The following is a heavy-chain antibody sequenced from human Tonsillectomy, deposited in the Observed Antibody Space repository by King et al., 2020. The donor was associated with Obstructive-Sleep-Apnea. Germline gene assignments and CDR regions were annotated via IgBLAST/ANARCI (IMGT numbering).Heavy chain of an antibody. CDR2: IRSKAYGGTT. CDR1: GFTFGDYA. Sequence: VQLVESGGGLVQPGRSLRLSCTASGFTFGDYAMSWFRQAPGKGLEWVGFIRSKAYGGTTEYAASVKGRFTISRDDSKSIAYLQMNSLKTEDTAVYYCTTSNVDTAMRTQYYYYYYGMDVWGQGTTVTVSS. D-gene: IGHD5-18*01. J-gene: IGHJ6*02. CDR3: TTSNVDTAMRTQYYYYYYGMDV. V-gene: IGHV3-49*03.